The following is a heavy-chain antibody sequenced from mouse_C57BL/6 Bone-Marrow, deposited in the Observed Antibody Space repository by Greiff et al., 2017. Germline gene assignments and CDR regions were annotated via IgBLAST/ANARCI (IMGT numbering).Heavy chain of an antibody. Sequence: LQESGPELVKPGASVKISCKASGYSFTSYYIHWVKQRPGQGLEWIGWIYPGSGNTKYNEKFKGKATLTADTSSSTAYMQLSSLTSEDSAVYYCARGGLRHAMDYWGQGTSVTVSS. V-gene: IGHV1-66*01. J-gene: IGHJ4*01. CDR3: ARGGLRHAMDY. D-gene: IGHD2-4*01. CDR2: IYPGSGNT. CDR1: GYSFTSYY.